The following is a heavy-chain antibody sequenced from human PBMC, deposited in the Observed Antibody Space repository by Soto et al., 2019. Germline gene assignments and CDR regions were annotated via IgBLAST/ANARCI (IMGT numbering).Heavy chain of an antibody. CDR1: GGTSRGSA. CDR2: INHSGST. D-gene: IGHD6-19*01. J-gene: IGHJ6*02. V-gene: IGHV4-34*01. CDR3: ARGRGWGRYYYYGMDV. Sequence: SEAQAQRSSVYGGTSRGSAWSLIRKPPGEGLEWIEEINHSGSTNYNPSLKSRVTISVDTSKNQFSLRLSSVTAADTAVYCCARGRGWGRYYYYGMDVWRQGNTVTVS.